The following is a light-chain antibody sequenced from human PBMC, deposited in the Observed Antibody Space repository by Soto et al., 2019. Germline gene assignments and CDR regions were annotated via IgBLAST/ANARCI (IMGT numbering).Light chain of an antibody. V-gene: IGKV3-20*01. CDR2: GAS. CDR3: QQYGSSSWT. J-gene: IGKJ1*01. Sequence: EIVLTQSPDTLSLSPGERATLSCMASQSVSSSYLAWYQQKPGQAPRLLIYGASSRATGIPDRFSGSGSGTDFTLTISRLEPEDFAVYYCQQYGSSSWTFGQGTRVEIK. CDR1: QSVSSSY.